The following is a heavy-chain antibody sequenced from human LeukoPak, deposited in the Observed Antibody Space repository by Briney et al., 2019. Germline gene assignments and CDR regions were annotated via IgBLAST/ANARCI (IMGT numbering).Heavy chain of an antibody. CDR3: ARAGAYCSGPSCYGQNWFDP. D-gene: IGHD2-2*01. V-gene: IGHV4-30-4*08. Sequence: WIRQPPGKGLEWIGYIYYSGSTYYNPSLKSRVTISVDTSKNQFSLKLSSVTAADTAVYYCARAGAYCSGPSCYGQNWFDPRGQGTLVTVPS. J-gene: IGHJ5*02. CDR2: IYYSGST.